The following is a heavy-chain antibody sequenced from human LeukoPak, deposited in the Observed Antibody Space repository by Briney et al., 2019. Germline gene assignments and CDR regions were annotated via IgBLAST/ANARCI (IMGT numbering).Heavy chain of an antibody. CDR3: ARAPSEIGGYYPEYFRH. J-gene: IGHJ1*01. D-gene: IGHD3-22*01. Sequence: GGSLRLSCSASGFTFSSYWMHWVRQAPGKGLVWISRIKSDGSTNYADSVKGRFTISRDNAKNTVSLQMNSLRAEDTGVYYCARAPSEIGGYYPEYFRHWGQGTLVTVSS. CDR1: GFTFSSYW. CDR2: IKSDGST. V-gene: IGHV3-74*01.